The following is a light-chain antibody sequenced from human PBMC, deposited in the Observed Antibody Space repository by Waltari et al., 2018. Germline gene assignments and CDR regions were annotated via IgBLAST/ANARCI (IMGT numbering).Light chain of an antibody. Sequence: DIQLTQSPSFLSASVGDRVTITCRASQGISSYLAWYQQKPGKAPKLLFFAASTLQSGVPSRFSGSGSGTEFTLTISSLQPEDFATYYCQQVNSYPRTFGQGTKAEIK. J-gene: IGKJ1*01. V-gene: IGKV1-9*01. CDR3: QQVNSYPRT. CDR2: AAS. CDR1: QGISSY.